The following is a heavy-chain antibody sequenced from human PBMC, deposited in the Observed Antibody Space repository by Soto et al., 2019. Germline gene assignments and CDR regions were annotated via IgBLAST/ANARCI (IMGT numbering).Heavy chain of an antibody. CDR2: ISGSGGST. CDR1: AFTFSSYA. D-gene: IGHD2-15*01. Sequence: EVQLLESGGGLVQPGGSLRLSCVASAFTFSSYAMSWVRQAPGKGLEWVSAISGSGGSTYYADSVKGRFTISRDNSKNTLYLQMNSLRAEDTAVYYCAKDPGYCSGGSCYWFDPWGQGTLVTVSS. CDR3: AKDPGYCSGGSCYWFDP. J-gene: IGHJ5*02. V-gene: IGHV3-23*01.